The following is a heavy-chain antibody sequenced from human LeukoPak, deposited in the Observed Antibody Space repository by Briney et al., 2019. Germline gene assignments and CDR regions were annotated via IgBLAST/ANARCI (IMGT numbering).Heavy chain of an antibody. CDR2: IKKDGSHS. D-gene: IGHD1/OR15-1a*01. CDR3: ARDRGWNTFDF. V-gene: IGHV3-7*01. J-gene: IGHJ4*02. Sequence: GGSLRLSCAASGFTFSDNWMSWVRQAPGKGLEWVANIKKDGSHSNNVDSVKGRFTISRDNDKNSLYLQMNSLRAEDTAVYYCARDRGWNTFDFWGQGTLVTVSS. CDR1: GFTFSDNW.